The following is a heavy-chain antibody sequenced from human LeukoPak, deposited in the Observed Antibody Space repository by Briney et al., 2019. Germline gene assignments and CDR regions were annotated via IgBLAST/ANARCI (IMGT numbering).Heavy chain of an antibody. J-gene: IGHJ4*02. CDR1: GYTFTGHY. D-gene: IGHD6-13*01. CDR2: INPKNAAT. Sequence: ASVKVSCKASGYTFTGHYMHWVRQAPGQGLEWMGWINPKNAATNYAQNFQGRVTMTRDTSTGTVYMELSRLRSDDTAVYYCARTLYISAAPGGLDYWGQGTPITVSS. CDR3: ARTLYISAAPGGLDY. V-gene: IGHV1-2*02.